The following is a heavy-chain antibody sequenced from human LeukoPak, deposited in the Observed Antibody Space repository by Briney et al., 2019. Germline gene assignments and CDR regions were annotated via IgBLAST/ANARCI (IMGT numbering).Heavy chain of an antibody. Sequence: GGSLRLSCVASGFTVSSNYMSWVCQAPGKGLEWVSVIYSGSSTYYAESVKGRFTISRNTSKNTLYLQMNSLRADDTAVYYCARDRSSRWYVYDYWGQGTLVTVSS. V-gene: IGHV3-53*01. J-gene: IGHJ4*02. CDR1: GFTVSSNY. CDR2: IYSGSST. CDR3: ARDRSSRWYVYDY. D-gene: IGHD6-19*01.